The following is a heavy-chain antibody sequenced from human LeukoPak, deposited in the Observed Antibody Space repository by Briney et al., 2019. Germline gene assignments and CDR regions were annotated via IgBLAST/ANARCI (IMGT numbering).Heavy chain of an antibody. J-gene: IGHJ6*04. Sequence: GGSLRLSCAASGFTFSSYEMNWVRLAPGKGLEWVSYISSSGSTIYYADSVKGRFTISRDNAKNSLYLQMNSLRAEDTAVYYCAELGMIGGVWGKGTTVTISS. CDR3: AELGMIGGV. D-gene: IGHD3-10*02. CDR1: GFTFSSYE. CDR2: ISSSGSTI. V-gene: IGHV3-48*03.